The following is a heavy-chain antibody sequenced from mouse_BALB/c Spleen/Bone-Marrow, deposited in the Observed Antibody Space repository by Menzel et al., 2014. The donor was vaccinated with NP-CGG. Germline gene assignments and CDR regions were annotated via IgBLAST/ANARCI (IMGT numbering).Heavy chain of an antibody. CDR3: ARDENYDIYWYFDV. Sequence: EVQLVESGGGLVQPGGSLRLSCATSGFTFTDYYMSWVRQPPGKALEWLGFIRNKANGYTTDYSVSVKGRFTISRDNSQSILYLQMNTLRAEDSATYYCARDENYDIYWYFDVWGAGATVTVFS. CDR1: GFTFTDYY. J-gene: IGHJ1*01. CDR2: IRNKANGYTT. D-gene: IGHD1-1*01. V-gene: IGHV7-3*02.